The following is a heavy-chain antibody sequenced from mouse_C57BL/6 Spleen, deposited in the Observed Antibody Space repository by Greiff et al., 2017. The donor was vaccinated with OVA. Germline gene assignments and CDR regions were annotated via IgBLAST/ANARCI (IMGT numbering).Heavy chain of an antibody. CDR2: IRSKSSKYAT. CDR1: GFTFNTYA. Sequence: EVQRVESGGGLVQPKGSLKLSCAASGFTFNTYAMHWVRQAPGKGLEWVARIRSKSSKYATYYADSVKDRFTISRDDSQSMLYLQMNNLKTEDTAMYYCVRDLGPYFDYWGQGTTLTVSS. CDR3: VRDLGPYFDY. V-gene: IGHV10-3*01. J-gene: IGHJ2*01.